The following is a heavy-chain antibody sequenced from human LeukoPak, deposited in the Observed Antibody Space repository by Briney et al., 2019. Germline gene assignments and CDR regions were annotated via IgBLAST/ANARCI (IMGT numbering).Heavy chain of an antibody. V-gene: IGHV1-69*13. CDR1: GGTFSSYA. J-gene: IGHJ5*02. CDR3: ARHSYCSGGSCYRGWFDP. Sequence: GASVKVSCKASGGTFSSYAISWVRQAPGQGLEWMGGIIPIFGTANYAQKFQGRVTITADESTSTAYMELSSLRFEDTAVYYCARHSYCSGGSCYRGWFDPWGQGTLVTVSS. D-gene: IGHD2-15*01. CDR2: IIPIFGTA.